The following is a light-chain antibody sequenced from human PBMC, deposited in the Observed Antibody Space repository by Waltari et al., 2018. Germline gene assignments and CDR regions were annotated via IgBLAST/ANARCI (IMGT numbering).Light chain of an antibody. CDR3: NAQDSSVNHVV. J-gene: IGLJ2*01. Sequence: SSALTQDPAVSVALGPTVRIRCQGDSIRSYYESRYQQKPGQASVLVIYGKNNPPAGIPDRFAGSSAGNTASLHITGAHAEEDADYYWNAQDSSVNHVVFGGGTKLTVL. CDR1: SIRSYY. V-gene: IGLV3-19*01. CDR2: GKN.